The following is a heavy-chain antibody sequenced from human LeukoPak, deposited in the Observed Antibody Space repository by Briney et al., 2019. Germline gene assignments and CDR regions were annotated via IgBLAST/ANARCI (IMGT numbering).Heavy chain of an antibody. CDR1: GFTFSSYA. Sequence: SGGSLRLSCAASGFTFSSYAMHWVRQAPGKGLEWVAVISYDGSNKYYADSVKGRFTISRDNSKNTLYLQMNSLRAEDTAVYYCAKDSYQYSSATNWGQGTLVTVSS. J-gene: IGHJ4*02. D-gene: IGHD6-19*01. CDR2: ISYDGSNK. CDR3: AKDSYQYSSATN. V-gene: IGHV3-30*18.